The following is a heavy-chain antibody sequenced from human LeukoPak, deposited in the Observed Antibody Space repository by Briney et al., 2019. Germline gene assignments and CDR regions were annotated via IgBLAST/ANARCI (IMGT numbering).Heavy chain of an antibody. J-gene: IGHJ4*02. CDR3: AKDPGADCSSTSCPFDY. CDR2: ISGSGGST. Sequence: PGGSLRLSCAASGFTFSSYAMSWVRQAPGKGLEWVSAISGSGGSTYYADSVKGRFTISRDNSKNTLYLQMNSLRAEDTAVYYCAKDPGADCSSTSCPFDYWGQGTLVTVSS. V-gene: IGHV3-23*01. CDR1: GFTFSSYA. D-gene: IGHD2-2*01.